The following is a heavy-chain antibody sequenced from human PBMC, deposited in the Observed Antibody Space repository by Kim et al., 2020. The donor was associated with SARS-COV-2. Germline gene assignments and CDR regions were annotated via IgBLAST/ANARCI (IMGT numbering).Heavy chain of an antibody. V-gene: IGHV3-74*01. J-gene: IGHJ2*01. CDR3: SIDMYSRDLWCYW. CDR2: INADGSSA. CDR1: GFTFSTYW. Sequence: GGSLRLSCAASGFTFSTYWLPFLRQVPGKGLVWVSRINADGSSATYADPVKGLFTISRDNAKNTLYLQINSLRVSYTAVYYCSIDMYSRDLWCYW. D-gene: IGHD6-13*01.